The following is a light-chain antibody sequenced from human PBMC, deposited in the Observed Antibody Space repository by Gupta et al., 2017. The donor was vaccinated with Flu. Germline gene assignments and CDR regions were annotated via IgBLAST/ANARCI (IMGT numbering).Light chain of an antibody. CDR2: AAS. V-gene: IGKV1-39*01. CDR3: QQCNNAPLT. CDR1: QTIDNY. J-gene: IGKJ5*01. Sequence: DIQMTQSPASLSAPVGDRVNITCRASQTIDNYLNWYQQKAGKAPNLLLYAASSLDSGVPSRFSGSGSGTDFILTIRRLQPDDFATYYCQQCNNAPLTFGQGTQLEIK.